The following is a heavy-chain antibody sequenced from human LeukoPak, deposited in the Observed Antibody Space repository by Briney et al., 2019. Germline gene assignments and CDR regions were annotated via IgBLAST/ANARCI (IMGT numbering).Heavy chain of an antibody. CDR3: AKGPTLTSLGS. V-gene: IGHV3-23*05. CDR2: IGDSDTST. D-gene: IGHD4-17*01. CDR1: GFTLSNSA. J-gene: IGHJ4*01. Sequence: WGSLRLSCVVSGFTLSNSAMTWVRQAPGKGLEWVAIIGDSDTSTNYPDSVRGRFIISRDNSKDTLHLQMDSLRVEDTAVYYCAKGPTLTSLGSWGQGTLVTVSS.